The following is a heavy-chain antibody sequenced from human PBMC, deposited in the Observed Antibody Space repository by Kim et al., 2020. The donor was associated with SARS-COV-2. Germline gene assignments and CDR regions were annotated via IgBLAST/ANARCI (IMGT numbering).Heavy chain of an antibody. CDR2: IWYDGSNK. CDR3: ARDRSGSWYSSAYYYYGMDV. J-gene: IGHJ6*02. Sequence: GGSLRLSCAASGFTFSSYGMHWVRQAPGKGLEWVAVIWYDGSNKYYADSVKGRFTISRDNSKNTLYLQMNSLRAEDTAVYYCARDRSGSWYSSAYYYYGMDVWGQGTTVTVSS. CDR1: GFTFSSYG. D-gene: IGHD6-13*01. V-gene: IGHV3-33*01.